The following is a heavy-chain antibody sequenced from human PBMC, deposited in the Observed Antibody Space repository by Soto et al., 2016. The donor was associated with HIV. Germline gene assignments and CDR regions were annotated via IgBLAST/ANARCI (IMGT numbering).Heavy chain of an antibody. Sequence: QVQLVQSGAEVKKPGSSVEVSCKASGGTFSSYAISWVRQAPGQGLEWMGGIIPILNIANYAQKFQGRVTITADKSTSTAYMELSSLRSDDTAVYYCAQGYHTTGYFYNYYYYIDVWGEGTTVTVSS. V-gene: IGHV1-69*10. CDR1: GGTFSSYA. J-gene: IGHJ6*03. CDR2: IIPILNIA. CDR3: AQGYHTTGYFYNYYYYIDV. D-gene: IGHD3-22*01.